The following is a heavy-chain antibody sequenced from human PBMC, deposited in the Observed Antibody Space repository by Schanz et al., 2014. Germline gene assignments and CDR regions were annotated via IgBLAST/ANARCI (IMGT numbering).Heavy chain of an antibody. Sequence: VQLVESGGGLVQPGGSLRLSCAASGFTFSTYAMSWVRQAPGKGLEWVSAISGSGGSTYYADSVKGRFTISRDNSKNTLYLQMNSLRAEDTAVYYCARDLEGYDCGGGGFDPWGQGTLVTVSS. CDR3: ARDLEGYDCGGGGFDP. D-gene: IGHD2-21*01. CDR2: ISGSGGST. CDR1: GFTFSTYA. V-gene: IGHV3-23*04. J-gene: IGHJ5*02.